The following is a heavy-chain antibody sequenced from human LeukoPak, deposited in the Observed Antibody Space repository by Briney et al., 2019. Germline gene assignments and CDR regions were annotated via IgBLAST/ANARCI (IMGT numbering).Heavy chain of an antibody. D-gene: IGHD6-19*01. J-gene: IGHJ4*02. V-gene: IGHV3-30*18. Sequence: GGSLRLSCAASGFTFSSYAMHWVRQAPGKGLEWVAVMSYDGGTKYYAESVKGRFTISRDNSKNTLYLQINSLRAEDTAVYYCAKVPRQNGWFPLSDYWGQGALVTVSS. CDR1: GFTFSSYA. CDR3: AKVPRQNGWFPLSDY. CDR2: MSYDGGTK.